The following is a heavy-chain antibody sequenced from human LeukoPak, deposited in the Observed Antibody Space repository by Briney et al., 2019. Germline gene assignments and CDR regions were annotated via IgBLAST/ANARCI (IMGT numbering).Heavy chain of an antibody. Sequence: GGSLRLSCEVSGFTFSSYAMSWVRQAPGKGLEWVSAISGSGGTTNYADSVKGRLTISRDNSQNTLYLQMNSLRAEDTAVYYCAKRTPYSSGSYYFDYWGQGNPGHRLL. D-gene: IGHD3-22*01. J-gene: IGHJ4*02. CDR3: AKRTPYSSGSYYFDY. CDR1: GFTFSSYA. V-gene: IGHV3-23*01. CDR2: ISGSGGTT.